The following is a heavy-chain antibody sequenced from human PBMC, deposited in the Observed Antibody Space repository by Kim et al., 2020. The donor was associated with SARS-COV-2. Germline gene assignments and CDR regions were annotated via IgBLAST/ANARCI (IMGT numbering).Heavy chain of an antibody. J-gene: IGHJ3*02. D-gene: IGHD1-26*01. Sequence: GGSLRLSCAASGFTFDDYVMSWVRQAPGKGLEWVSGINWNGGSTGYADSVKGRFTISRDNAKNSLYLQMNSLRAEDTALYHCVRAHGVWEPVKGGAFDIWGQGTMVTVSS. CDR1: GFTFDDYV. CDR3: VRAHGVWEPVKGGAFDI. CDR2: INWNGGST. V-gene: IGHV3-20*01.